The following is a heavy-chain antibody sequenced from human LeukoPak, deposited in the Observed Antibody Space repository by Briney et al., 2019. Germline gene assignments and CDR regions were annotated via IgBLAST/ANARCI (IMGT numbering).Heavy chain of an antibody. CDR1: GITFNSYA. CDR2: ISHDGSNR. V-gene: IGHV3-30*04. D-gene: IGHD3-10*01. J-gene: IGHJ4*02. CDR3: ASGYTYYYGSGSYH. Sequence: PGRSLRLSCAASGITFNSYAMHWARQAPGKGLEWVAVISHDGSNRYYGDSVKGRFTISRDNSKNTLFLQMDSLRAEDTAVYYCASGYTYYYGSGSYHWGQGTLVTVSS.